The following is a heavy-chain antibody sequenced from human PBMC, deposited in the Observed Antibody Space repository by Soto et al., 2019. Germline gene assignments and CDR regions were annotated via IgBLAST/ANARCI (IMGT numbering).Heavy chain of an antibody. CDR1: GFTFSSYG. CDR3: AREAAYCGGACYYFDY. J-gene: IGHJ4*02. Sequence: QVQLVESGGGVVQPGRSLRLSCAASGFTFSSYGMHWVRQAPGKGLEWVAVIWYDGSNKYYADSVKGRFTISRDNSKNTLYLQMNSLRAEDTAVYYCAREAAYCGGACYYFDYWGQGTLVTVSS. CDR2: IWYDGSNK. D-gene: IGHD2-21*02. V-gene: IGHV3-33*01.